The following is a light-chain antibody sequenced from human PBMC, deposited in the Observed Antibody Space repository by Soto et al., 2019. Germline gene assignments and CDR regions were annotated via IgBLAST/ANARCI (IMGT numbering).Light chain of an antibody. CDR3: QQDNSFPIT. J-gene: IGKJ5*01. V-gene: IGKV1D-12*01. CDR2: AAS. Sequence: DIQMTQSPSSVSASVGERVTSTCRASQSISSWLAWYQQKPGKAPKLLIYAASSLQSGVPSRSSGSGSGTDFTLTISSLQPEDFATYYCQQDNSFPITFGQGTRLEIK. CDR1: QSISSW.